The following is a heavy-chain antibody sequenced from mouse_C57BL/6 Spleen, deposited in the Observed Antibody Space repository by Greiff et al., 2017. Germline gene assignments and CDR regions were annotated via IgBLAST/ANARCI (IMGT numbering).Heavy chain of an antibody. CDR3: AIHGYYDLFAMDY. D-gene: IGHD2-3*01. V-gene: IGHV5-12*01. CDR1: GFTFSDYY. Sequence: EVQVVESGGGLVQPGGSLKLSCAASGFTFSDYYMYWVRQTPEKRLEWVAYISNGGGSTYYPETVKGRFTISRDNAKNTLYLQMSRLKSEDTAMYYCAIHGYYDLFAMDYWGQGTSVTVSS. J-gene: IGHJ4*01. CDR2: ISNGGGST.